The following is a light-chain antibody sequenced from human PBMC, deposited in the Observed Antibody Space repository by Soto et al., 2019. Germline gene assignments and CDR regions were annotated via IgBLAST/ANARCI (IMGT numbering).Light chain of an antibody. J-gene: IGKJ5*01. CDR2: GTY. Sequence: DIVLTQSPGALSFSPGERATLSCRASQSVSSKYLAWYQQKPGQAPRVLIYGTYIRASGVPERFSGWGSGTEFTLTITSLQSEDFAVYYCPKYHNWPQITFGQGTGLEIX. CDR3: PKYHNWPQIT. V-gene: IGKV3D-15*01. CDR1: QSVSSKY.